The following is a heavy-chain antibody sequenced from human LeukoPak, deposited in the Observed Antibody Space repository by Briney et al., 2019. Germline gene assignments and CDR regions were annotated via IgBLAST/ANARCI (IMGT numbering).Heavy chain of an antibody. D-gene: IGHD3-22*01. CDR2: ISHDGTIQ. CDR1: GFTFTNYG. CDR3: AKAPYIRGYYFDF. V-gene: IGHV3-30*18. J-gene: IGHJ4*02. Sequence: GGSLRLSCAASGFTFTNYGMHWVRQAPGKGLEWVAIISHDGTIQHYGDSLKGRFTISRDNSKNTVSPQVNNLRPEDTAVYFCAKAPYIRGYYFDFWGQGIPVSVSS.